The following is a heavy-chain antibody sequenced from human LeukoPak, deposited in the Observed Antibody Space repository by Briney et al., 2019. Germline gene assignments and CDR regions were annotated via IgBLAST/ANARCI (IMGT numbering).Heavy chain of an antibody. J-gene: IGHJ4*02. D-gene: IGHD6-6*01. V-gene: IGHV1-18*01. Sequence: GASVKVSCKASGYTFTSYGFSWGRQAPGQGLEWMGWISAYNGNTNYAQNLQGRVTMTTDTSTSTAYMELRSLRSDDTAIYFCARDRLMSITARPCDYWGQGTLVTVSS. CDR1: GYTFTSYG. CDR3: ARDRLMSITARPCDY. CDR2: ISAYNGNT.